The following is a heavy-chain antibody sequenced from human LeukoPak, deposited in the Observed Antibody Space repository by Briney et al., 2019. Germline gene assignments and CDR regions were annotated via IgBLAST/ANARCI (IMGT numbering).Heavy chain of an antibody. CDR3: ANYGSGSYFSPFNYYYYYGMDV. Sequence: QSGGSLRLSCAASGFTFSSYAMSWVRQAPGKGPEWVSAISGSGGSTYYADSVKGRFTISRDNSKNTLYLQMNSLRAEDTAVYYCANYGSGSYFSPFNYYYYYGMDVWGQGTTVTVSS. CDR2: ISGSGGST. J-gene: IGHJ6*02. V-gene: IGHV3-23*01. CDR1: GFTFSSYA. D-gene: IGHD3-10*01.